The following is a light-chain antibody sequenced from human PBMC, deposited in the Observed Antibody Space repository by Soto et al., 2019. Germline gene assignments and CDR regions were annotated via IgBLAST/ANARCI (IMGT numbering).Light chain of an antibody. J-gene: IGLJ2*01. CDR3: QSYDSSLSVV. V-gene: IGLV1-40*01. Sequence: QSVLTQPPSVSGAPGQRVTLSCTGSSSNIGAGYDVHWYQQLPGTAPNLLISGNSNRPSGVADRFSGSKSGTSASLAITGLQAEDEADYYCQSYDSSLSVVFGGGTKLTVL. CDR1: SSNIGAGYD. CDR2: GNS.